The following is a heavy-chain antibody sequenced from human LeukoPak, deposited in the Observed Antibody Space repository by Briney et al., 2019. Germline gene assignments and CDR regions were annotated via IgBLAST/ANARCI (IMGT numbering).Heavy chain of an antibody. Sequence: GGSLRLSCAASGFTFSSYWTHWVRQAPGKGLVWVSRINGDGSSTSYADSVKGRFTISRVNAKNTLYLQMNSLRAEDTAVYYCARDPYGSGSFWGQGTLVTVSS. J-gene: IGHJ4*02. CDR3: ARDPYGSGSF. V-gene: IGHV3-74*01. CDR2: INGDGSST. CDR1: GFTFSSYW. D-gene: IGHD3-10*01.